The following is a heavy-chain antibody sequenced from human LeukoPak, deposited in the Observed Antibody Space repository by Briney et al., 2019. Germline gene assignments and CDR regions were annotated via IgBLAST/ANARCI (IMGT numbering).Heavy chain of an antibody. CDR2: IESDGSST. CDR3: ARRGNSDHYYAMDV. J-gene: IGHJ6*02. D-gene: IGHD4-23*01. CDR1: GFTFSSHA. V-gene: IGHV3-74*01. Sequence: GGSLRLSCAASGFTFSSHAMSWVRQTPGKGLVWVSRIESDGSSTRYADSVKGRFTISRDNAKNTLYLQMSSLRAEDTAVYYCARRGNSDHYYAMDVWGQGTTVTVSS.